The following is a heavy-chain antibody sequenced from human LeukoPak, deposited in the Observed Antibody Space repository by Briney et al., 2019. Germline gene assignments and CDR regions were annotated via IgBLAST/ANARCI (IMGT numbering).Heavy chain of an antibody. CDR1: GFTFSSYS. CDR3: ARDLTSTFGGVIVPFDY. J-gene: IGHJ4*02. V-gene: IGHV3-21*01. Sequence: PGGSLRLSCAASGFTFSSYSMNWVRQAPGKGLEWVSSISSSSSYIYYADSVKGRFTISRDNAKNSLYLQMNSLRAEDTAVYYCARDLTSTFGGVIVPFDYWGQGTLVTVSS. CDR2: ISSSSSYI. D-gene: IGHD3-16*02.